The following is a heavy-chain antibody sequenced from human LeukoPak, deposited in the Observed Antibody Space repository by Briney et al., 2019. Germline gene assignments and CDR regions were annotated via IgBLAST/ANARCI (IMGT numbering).Heavy chain of an antibody. CDR1: GFTFSSYS. CDR3: ARDQYSGYDWDYFDY. CDR2: INWNGGST. D-gene: IGHD5-12*01. V-gene: IGHV3-20*04. Sequence: TGGSLRLSCAASGFTFSSYSMNWVRQAPGKGLEWVSGINWNGGSTGYADSVKGRFTISRDNAKNSLYLRMNSLRAEDTALYYCARDQYSGYDWDYFDYWGQGTLVTVSS. J-gene: IGHJ4*02.